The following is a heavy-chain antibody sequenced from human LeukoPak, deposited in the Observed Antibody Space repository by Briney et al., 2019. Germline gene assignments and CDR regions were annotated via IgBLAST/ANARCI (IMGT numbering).Heavy chain of an antibody. J-gene: IGHJ6*03. Sequence: PSETLSLTCTVSGDSISSFYWTWIRQPAGKGLEWIGRIYTSGSTNYNPSLKSRVTMSVDTSKNQFSLKLSSVTAADTAVYYCASSLMVRGYYYYYMDVWGKGTTVTISS. D-gene: IGHD3-10*01. CDR2: IYTSGST. CDR3: ASSLMVRGYYYYYMDV. CDR1: GDSISSFY. V-gene: IGHV4-4*07.